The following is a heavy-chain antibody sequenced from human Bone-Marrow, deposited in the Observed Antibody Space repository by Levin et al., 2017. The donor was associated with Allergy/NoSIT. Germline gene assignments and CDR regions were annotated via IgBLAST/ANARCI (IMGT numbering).Heavy chain of an antibody. CDR1: GFTFSTYT. D-gene: IGHD1-26*01. CDR2: ITSSSSYI. V-gene: IGHV3-21*01. Sequence: PGGSLRLSCAASGFTFSTYTMNWVRQAPGKGLDWVSSITSSSSYIYYADSVKGRFTISRDNAKNSLYLQMNSLRVEDTAVYYCARGLEYSGLPWGQVTLVTVSS. CDR3: ARGLEYSGLP. J-gene: IGHJ5*02.